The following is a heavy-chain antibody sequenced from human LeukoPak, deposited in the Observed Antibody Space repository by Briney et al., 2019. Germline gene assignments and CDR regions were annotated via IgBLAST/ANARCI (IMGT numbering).Heavy chain of an antibody. V-gene: IGHV3-53*01. D-gene: IGHD3-9*01. CDR1: GFTVSSNY. J-gene: IGHJ1*01. CDR3: ARGYYDILTGSRPEYFQH. Sequence: PGGSLRLSCAASGFTVSSNYMSWVRQAPGKGLEWVSVTYSGGSIYYADSVKGRFTISRDNSKNTLHLQMNSLRAEDTAVYYCARGYYDILTGSRPEYFQHWGQGTLVTVSS. CDR2: TYSGGSI.